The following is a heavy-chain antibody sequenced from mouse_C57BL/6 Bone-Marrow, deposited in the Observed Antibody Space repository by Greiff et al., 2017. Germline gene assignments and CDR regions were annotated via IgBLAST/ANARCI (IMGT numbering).Heavy chain of an antibody. CDR2: ISDGGSYT. Sequence: EVMLVESGGGLVKPGGSLKLSCAASGFTFSSYAMSWVRQTPEKRLEWVATISDGGSYTYYPDNVKGRFTISRDNAKNNLYLQMSHLKSEDTAMYYCARDYYGSSYHYWGQGTTLTVSS. V-gene: IGHV5-4*01. CDR1: GFTFSSYA. J-gene: IGHJ2*01. CDR3: ARDYYGSSYHY. D-gene: IGHD1-1*01.